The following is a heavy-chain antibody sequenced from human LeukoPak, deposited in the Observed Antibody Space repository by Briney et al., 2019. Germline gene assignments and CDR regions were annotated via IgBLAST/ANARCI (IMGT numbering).Heavy chain of an antibody. CDR3: ARHASVAGTWSWFDP. V-gene: IGHV4-4*07. CDR1: GGSISSYY. J-gene: IGHJ5*02. D-gene: IGHD6-19*01. CDR2: IYTSGST. Sequence: PSETLSLTCTVSGGSISSYYWSWIRQPAGKGREGIGRIYTSGSTNYNPSLKSRVTMPVDTSKLQFSLQLSSVTAADTAVYYCARHASVAGTWSWFDPWGEGTLVSVSS.